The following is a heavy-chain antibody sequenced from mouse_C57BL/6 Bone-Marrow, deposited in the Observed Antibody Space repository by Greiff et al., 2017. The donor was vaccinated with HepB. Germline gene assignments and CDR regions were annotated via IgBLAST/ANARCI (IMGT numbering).Heavy chain of an antibody. J-gene: IGHJ3*01. CDR3: ARWGDGYPAWFAY. Sequence: QVQLQQPGAELVMPGASVKLSCKASGYTFTSYWMHWVKQRPGQGLEWIGEIDPSDSYTNYNQKFKGKSTLTVDKSSSTAYMQLSSLTSEDSAVYYCARWGDGYPAWFAYWGQGTLVTVSA. D-gene: IGHD2-3*01. V-gene: IGHV1-69*01. CDR2: IDPSDSYT. CDR1: GYTFTSYW.